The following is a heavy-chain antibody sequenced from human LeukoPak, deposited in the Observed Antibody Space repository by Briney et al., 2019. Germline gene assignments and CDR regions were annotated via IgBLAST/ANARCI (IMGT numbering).Heavy chain of an antibody. Sequence: PSETLSLTCTVSGGSISSYYGSWIRQPAGKGLEWIGRIYTSGSTNYNPSLKSRVTMSVDTSKNQFSLKLSSVTAADTAVYYCARDGIVVVPAAMKYYYYYGMDVWGQGNTVTVSS. CDR1: GGSISSYY. CDR2: IYTSGST. V-gene: IGHV4-4*07. J-gene: IGHJ6*02. CDR3: ARDGIVVVPAAMKYYYYYGMDV. D-gene: IGHD2-2*01.